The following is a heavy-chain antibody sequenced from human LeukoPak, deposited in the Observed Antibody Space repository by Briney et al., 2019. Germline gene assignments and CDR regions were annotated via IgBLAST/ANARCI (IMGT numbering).Heavy chain of an antibody. CDR1: GGSISSGSYY. J-gene: IGHJ4*01. D-gene: IGHD6-19*01. V-gene: IGHV4-61*02. CDR3: ARASGLDY. CDR2: IYTSGST. Sequence: SQTPSLTCTVSGGSISSGSYYWSWIRQPAGKGLEWIGRIYTSGSTNYNPSLKSRVTISVDTSKNQFSLKLSSVTAADTAVYYCARASGLDYWGQGTLVTVSS.